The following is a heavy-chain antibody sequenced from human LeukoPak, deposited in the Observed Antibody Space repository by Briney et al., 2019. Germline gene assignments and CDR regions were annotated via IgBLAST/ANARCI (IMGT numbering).Heavy chain of an antibody. CDR1: GYTFTSYG. D-gene: IGHD3-10*01. CDR2: ISVYNGNT. Sequence: ASVKVSCKASGYTFTSYGISWVRQAPGQGLEWMGWISVYNGNTKYAQSLQGRVTMTTDTSTSTAYMELRSLRSDDTAVYYCARRNYGSRTYYGFDYWGQGTLVTVSS. V-gene: IGHV1-18*01. J-gene: IGHJ4*02. CDR3: ARRNYGSRTYYGFDY.